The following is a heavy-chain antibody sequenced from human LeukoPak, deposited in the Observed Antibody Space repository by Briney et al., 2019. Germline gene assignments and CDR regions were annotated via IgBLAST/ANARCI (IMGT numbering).Heavy chain of an antibody. V-gene: IGHV3-23*01. J-gene: IGHJ4*02. CDR2: ISGSGGST. CDR1: GFTFSSYA. D-gene: IGHD3-22*01. CDR3: AKDSSGYPPAYYFDY. Sequence: GGSLRLSCAASGFTFSSYAMSWVRQAPGKGLEWVSAISGSGGSTYYADSVKGRFTISRDISKNTLYLQTNSLRAEDTAVYYCAKDSSGYPPAYYFDYWGQGTLVTVSS.